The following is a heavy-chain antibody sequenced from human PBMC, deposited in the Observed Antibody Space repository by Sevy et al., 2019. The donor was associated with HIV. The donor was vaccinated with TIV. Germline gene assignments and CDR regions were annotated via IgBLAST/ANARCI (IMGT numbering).Heavy chain of an antibody. CDR3: VRDGGCSSTSCLLCFDN. CDR2: ISSGSSYI. Sequence: GGSLRLSCAASGFSLTTYSMNWVRQAPGKGLEWVSSISSGSSYIYYEDSVQGRFTISRDNAKNSLYLQMNSLRAEDTAVYYCVRDGGCSSTSCLLCFDNWGQGTLVTVSS. CDR1: GFSLTTYS. D-gene: IGHD2-2*01. V-gene: IGHV3-21*01. J-gene: IGHJ4*02.